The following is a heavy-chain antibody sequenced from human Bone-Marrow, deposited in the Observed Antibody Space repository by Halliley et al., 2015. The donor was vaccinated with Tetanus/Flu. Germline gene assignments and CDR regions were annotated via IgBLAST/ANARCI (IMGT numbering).Heavy chain of an antibody. V-gene: IGHV4-4*02. Sequence: GLWWIGKIRHGGSPNYSPPRKRRVTLSVDKSKNKFSLKRGSGPAADTAAYYCASFNYSVYALDVWGQGTTVTVSS. J-gene: IGHJ6*02. CDR2: IRHGGSP. CDR3: ASFNYSVYALDV.